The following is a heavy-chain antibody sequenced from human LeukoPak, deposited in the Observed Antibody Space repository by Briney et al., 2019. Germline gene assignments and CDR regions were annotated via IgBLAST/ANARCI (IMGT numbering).Heavy chain of an antibody. CDR1: GFTFSSYA. V-gene: IGHV3-23*01. Sequence: GGSLRLSCAASGFTFSSYAMSWVRQAPGKGLEWVSAISGSGGSTYYADSVKGRFTISRDNSKNTLYLQMNSLRAEGTAVYYCAKGDYYDSSGSADYWSQGTLVTVSS. D-gene: IGHD3-22*01. CDR2: ISGSGGST. CDR3: AKGDYYDSSGSADY. J-gene: IGHJ4*02.